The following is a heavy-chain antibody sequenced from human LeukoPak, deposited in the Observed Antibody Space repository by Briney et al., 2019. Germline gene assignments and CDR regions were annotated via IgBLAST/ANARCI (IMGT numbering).Heavy chain of an antibody. CDR1: GYTFTNYG. V-gene: IGHV1-18*01. CDR2: ISAYKGNT. D-gene: IGHD6-13*01. J-gene: IGHJ6*03. CDR3: ARAIASTGTQYSYYCYMDV. Sequence: ASVKVSCKASGYTFTNYGISWVRQAPGQGLEWMGWISAYKGNTNYPQRLQGRVTMTTDTSTSTAYMDLRSLRSDDTAVYYCARAIASTGTQYSYYCYMDVWGKGTTVTVSS.